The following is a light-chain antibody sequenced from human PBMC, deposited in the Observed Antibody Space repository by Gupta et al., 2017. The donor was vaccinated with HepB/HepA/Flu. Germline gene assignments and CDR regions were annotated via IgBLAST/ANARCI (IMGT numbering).Light chain of an antibody. V-gene: IGLV2-14*01. CDR3: SSYRSGDNFDV. J-gene: IGLJ3*02. CDR2: EVS. Sequence: SPLTQPASVSGPPERSITISCTGSSSDIGAYNAVSWYQQYPGKPPKLLIYEVSNRPSGVFYRFSGSKSGNTASLTISGLQPEDEADYYCSSYRSGDNFDVFGAGTKVTVL. CDR1: SSDIGAYNA.